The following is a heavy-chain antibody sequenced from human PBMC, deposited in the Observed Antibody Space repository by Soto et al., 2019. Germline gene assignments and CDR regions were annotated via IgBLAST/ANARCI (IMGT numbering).Heavy chain of an antibody. CDR2: LSYSGST. CDR1: GGSISSGRYY. J-gene: IGHJ4*02. D-gene: IGHD3-16*01. V-gene: IGHV4-31*03. Sequence: QVQLQESGPGLVKPSQALSLTCTVSGGSISSGRYYWSWIRQHPEKGLEWIGYLSYSGSTYYNPSLKSRVTISADTSENQSSLRLSSVTAADTAVYYCARVRGLGLFDYWGQGTLVTVSS. CDR3: ARVRGLGLFDY.